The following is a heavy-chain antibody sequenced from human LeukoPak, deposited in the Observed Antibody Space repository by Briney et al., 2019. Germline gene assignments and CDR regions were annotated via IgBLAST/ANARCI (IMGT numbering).Heavy chain of an antibody. J-gene: IGHJ4*02. Sequence: SETLSLTCAVYGGSFSGYYWSWIRQPPGKGLEWIGEINHSGSTNYNPSLKSRVTISVDTSKSQFSLKLSSVTAADTAVYYCARGTGTLIDYWGQGTLVTVSS. CDR3: ARGTGTLIDY. V-gene: IGHV4-34*01. CDR2: INHSGST. D-gene: IGHD3-10*01. CDR1: GGSFSGYY.